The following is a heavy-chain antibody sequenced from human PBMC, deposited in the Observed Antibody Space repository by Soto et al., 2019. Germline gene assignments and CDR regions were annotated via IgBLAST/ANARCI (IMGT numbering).Heavy chain of an antibody. Sequence: SETLSLTCAVSGGSISSGAYYWGWIRQHPGKGLEWIGYISHRGTAYYTPSLKSRVSLSVDPSKSQFSLNVTSLTAADTAVYYCARVSATGTRWFDPWGPGTLVTVSS. CDR2: ISHRGTA. V-gene: IGHV4-31*11. D-gene: IGHD6-13*01. CDR1: GGSISSGAYY. J-gene: IGHJ5*02. CDR3: ARVSATGTRWFDP.